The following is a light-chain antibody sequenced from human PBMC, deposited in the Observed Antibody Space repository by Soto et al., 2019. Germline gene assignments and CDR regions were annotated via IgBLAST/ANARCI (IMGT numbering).Light chain of an antibody. CDR2: AAS. CDR3: QQYQSNPIT. V-gene: IGKV1D-16*01. J-gene: IGKJ5*01. CDR1: QGISIW. Sequence: DIQMTQSPSSLSASVGDRVTITCRASQGISIWLAWYQQKPEKAPKPLNYAASSLQSGVPSRFSGRGSGTAFTLTIISLQPQDFATYYCQQYQSNPITFGQGTRLEIK.